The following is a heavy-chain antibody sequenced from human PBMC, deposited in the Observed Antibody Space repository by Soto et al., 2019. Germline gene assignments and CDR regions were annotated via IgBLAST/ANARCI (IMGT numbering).Heavy chain of an antibody. CDR1: GFSFSSYA. CDR2: ISKDGMNK. D-gene: IGHD4-17*01. V-gene: IGHV3-30*04. Sequence: QVRLVESGGGVVQPGRSLRLSCTASGFSFSSYAMYWFRQPPGKGLEWVAVISKDGMNKNYADSVKGRVTVSRDNANYSMALQLNSLRGEDTAMYYCARDMDGSDYSGKWFEPWGQGTLVTVAS. CDR3: ARDMDGSDYSGKWFEP. J-gene: IGHJ5*02.